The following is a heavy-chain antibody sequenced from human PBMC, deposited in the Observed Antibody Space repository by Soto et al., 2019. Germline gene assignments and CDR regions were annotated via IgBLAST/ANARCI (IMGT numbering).Heavy chain of an antibody. CDR2: TYYRSKWYN. V-gene: IGHV6-1*01. Sequence: QSQTLSLTCAISGDSVSSNSAAWNWIRQSPSRGLEWLGRTYYRSKWYNDYAVSVKSRITINPDTSKNQFSLQLNSVTPEDTAVYYCARGIITVAGTSIFDYWGQGTLVTVSS. D-gene: IGHD6-19*01. J-gene: IGHJ4*02. CDR3: ARGIITVAGTSIFDY. CDR1: GDSVSSNSAA.